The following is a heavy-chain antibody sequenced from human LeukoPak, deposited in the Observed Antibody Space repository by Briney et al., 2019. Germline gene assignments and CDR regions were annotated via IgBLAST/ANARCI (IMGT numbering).Heavy chain of an antibody. CDR1: GFTFRSYN. J-gene: IGHJ4*02. Sequence: GGSLRLSCAASGFTFRSYNMNWVRQAPGKRPEWVSSVSSSSSYIYYADSVKGRFTISRDNAKNSLYLQMNSLRAEDTALYYCARGASRADYWGQGTLVTVSS. CDR3: ARGASRADY. V-gene: IGHV3-21*01. CDR2: VSSSSSYI.